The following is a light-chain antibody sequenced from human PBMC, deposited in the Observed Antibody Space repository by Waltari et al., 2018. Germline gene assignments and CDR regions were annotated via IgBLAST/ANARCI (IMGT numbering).Light chain of an antibody. CDR1: QDITSY. CDR3: QLSYTTPHT. V-gene: IGKV1-39*01. J-gene: IGKJ2*01. Sequence: DIQMTQSPSSLSTSVGDRVTISCRASQDITSYLNWYQQKAGKAPKLLITFGSTLQSGVSSSFSGSGSGTDFTLTITNVQPEDSAYYYCQLSYTTPHTFGQGTKVEIK. CDR2: FGS.